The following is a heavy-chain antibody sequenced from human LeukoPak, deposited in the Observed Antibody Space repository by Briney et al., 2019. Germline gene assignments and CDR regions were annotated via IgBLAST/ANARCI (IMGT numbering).Heavy chain of an antibody. CDR1: GGSISSYY. Sequence: SETLSLTCSVSGGSISSYYWCWIRQPAGKGLEWIGSMYSSGSTNYNPSLKSRVTMSGDTSKNQFSLRLSSVTAADTAVYYCARSPRYGDYYDTSGPQPTSWFDPWGQGTLVTVSS. CDR3: ARSPRYGDYYDTSGPQPTSWFDP. V-gene: IGHV4-4*07. CDR2: MYSSGST. J-gene: IGHJ5*02. D-gene: IGHD3-22*01.